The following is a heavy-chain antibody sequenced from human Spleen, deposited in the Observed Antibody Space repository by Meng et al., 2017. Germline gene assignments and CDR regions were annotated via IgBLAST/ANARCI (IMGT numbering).Heavy chain of an antibody. V-gene: IGHV1-2*06. Sequence: HGHLVQAGAEPKNPGASAKVSCKPSGYTFTAYWLHWVRLAPGQGLEWMGRIDPGSGGTQYPQNFQGRVLMTRDTSISTTYMELSGLRSDDTAVYYCVRDEDISAAGKLFGDYWGQGTLVTVSS. CDR3: VRDEDISAAGKLFGDY. CDR2: IDPGSGGT. CDR1: GYTFTAYW. D-gene: IGHD6-13*01. J-gene: IGHJ4*02.